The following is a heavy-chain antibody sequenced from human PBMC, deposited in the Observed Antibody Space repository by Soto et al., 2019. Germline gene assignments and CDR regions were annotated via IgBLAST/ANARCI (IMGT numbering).Heavy chain of an antibody. CDR1: GFTFSNYH. CDR3: ARPKWGGCTSEGFAP. D-gene: IGHD1-26*01. V-gene: IGHV3-48*01. J-gene: IGHJ5*02. CDR2: ISSGSTTI. Sequence: EVQLVESGGDLVQPGGSLRLSCAASGFTFSNYHMNWVRQAPGKGLEWISYISSGSTTIYYADSVKGRFTISRDNAKNSLYLKINSGGVEDTAVYFCARPKWGGCTSEGFAPGGQGPLVTV.